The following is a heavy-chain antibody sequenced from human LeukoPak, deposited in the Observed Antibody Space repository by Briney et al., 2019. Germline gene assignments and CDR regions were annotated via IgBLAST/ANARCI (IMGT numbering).Heavy chain of an antibody. CDR2: ISYDGSNK. V-gene: IGHV3-30*18. J-gene: IGHJ6*02. CDR1: GFTFSSYG. CDR3: AKTYSSGSGMDV. Sequence: GGSLRLSCAASGFTFSSYGMHWVRQAPGKGLEWVAVISYDGSNKYYADSVKGRFTISRDNSKNTLYLQMNSLRAEDTAVYYCAKTYSSGSGMDVWGQGTTVTVSS. D-gene: IGHD6-19*01.